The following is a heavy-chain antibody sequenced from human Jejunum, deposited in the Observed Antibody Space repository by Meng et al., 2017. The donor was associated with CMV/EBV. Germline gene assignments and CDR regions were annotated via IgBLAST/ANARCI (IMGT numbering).Heavy chain of an antibody. V-gene: IGHV1-2*06. D-gene: IGHD4-23*01. J-gene: IGHJ2*01. Sequence: QAQLVQSGAEVKNPGASVKVSCKASGYTFTAYYMHWVRQAPGQGLEWMGRINPHSGATDYLQKFQGRVTMTRDTSISTAYLEFSSLRSDDTAMYYCATGGNSPHWFFEFWGGGSLVTVSS. CDR3: ATGGNSPHWFFEF. CDR1: GYTFTAYY. CDR2: INPHSGAT.